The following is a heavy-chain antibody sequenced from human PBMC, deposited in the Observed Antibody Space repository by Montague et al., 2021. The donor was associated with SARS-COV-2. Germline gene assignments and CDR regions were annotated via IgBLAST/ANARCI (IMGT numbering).Heavy chain of an antibody. D-gene: IGHD3-3*01. J-gene: IGHJ3*02. V-gene: IGHV4-39*01. CDR2: LFYSVNT. Sequence: SETLSLTCTVSGASISSSDYYWGWIRQPPGKGLEWIGSLFYSVNTYYNPSLKSRVTISVDTSKNQFSLKLSSVTAADTAVYYCARTNYDFWRGHQRGGAFDIWGQGTMVTVSS. CDR1: GASISSSDYY. CDR3: ARTNYDFWRGHQRGGAFDI.